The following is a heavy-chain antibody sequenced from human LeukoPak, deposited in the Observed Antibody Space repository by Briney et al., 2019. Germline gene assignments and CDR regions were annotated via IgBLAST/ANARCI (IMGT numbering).Heavy chain of an antibody. CDR3: ARAYCSGGSCYSYSVPLDY. J-gene: IGHJ4*02. D-gene: IGHD2-15*01. V-gene: IGHV1-8*01. CDR2: MSPNSGNT. Sequence: ASVKVSCKASGYTFTSYDINWVRQATGQGLEWMGWMSPNSGNTGYAQKFQGRVTMTRNTSISTAYMELSSLRSEDTAVYYCARAYCSGGSCYSYSVPLDYWGQGTLVTVSS. CDR1: GYTFTSYD.